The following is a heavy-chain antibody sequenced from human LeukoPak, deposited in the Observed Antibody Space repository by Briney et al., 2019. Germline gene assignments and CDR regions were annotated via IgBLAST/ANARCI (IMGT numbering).Heavy chain of an antibody. V-gene: IGHV1-69*13. Sequence: SVKVSCKASGGTLRNFGISWVRQAPGQGLEWMGGTIPLFNTANYAHKFQGRINIIADEATSTAYMELTGLRSEDTAVYYCAREDQFVIQRAFDIWGQGTVVTVSS. CDR1: GGTLRNFG. CDR3: AREDQFVIQRAFDI. CDR2: TIPLFNTA. D-gene: IGHD3-16*02. J-gene: IGHJ3*02.